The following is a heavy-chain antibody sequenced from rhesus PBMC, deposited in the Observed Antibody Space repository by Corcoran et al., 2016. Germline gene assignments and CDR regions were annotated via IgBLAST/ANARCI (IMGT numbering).Heavy chain of an antibody. CDR1: GGSISDDYY. V-gene: IGHV4-106*01. CDR3: ARDDYGVS. D-gene: IGHD4-29*01. Sequence: QVQLQESGPGLVKPSETLSLTCAVSGGSISDDYYWNWMRQPPGKGLEWIGYIYGSGGGTNSNPSLKNRVTISIDTSKSQFSRTLTSVTAADTAVYYCARDDYGVSWGQGVVVTVSS. J-gene: IGHJ6*01. CDR2: IYGSGGGT.